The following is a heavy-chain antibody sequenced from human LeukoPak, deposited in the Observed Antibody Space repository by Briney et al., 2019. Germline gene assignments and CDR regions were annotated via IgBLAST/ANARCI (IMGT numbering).Heavy chain of an antibody. V-gene: IGHV4-59*01. D-gene: IGHD3-10*01. J-gene: IGHJ4*02. Sequence: SETLSLTCTVSGGSIAGYYWSWIRQPPGKGLEWMGYIFYSGNSNYNPSLKSRVTISVDTSKNQFSLNLTSVTPADTAVYFCARTGFGELPFDYWGQGTLVTVSS. CDR3: ARTGFGELPFDY. CDR1: GGSIAGYY. CDR2: IFYSGNS.